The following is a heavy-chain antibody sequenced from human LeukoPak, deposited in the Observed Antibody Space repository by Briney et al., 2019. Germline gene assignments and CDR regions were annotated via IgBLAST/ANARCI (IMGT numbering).Heavy chain of an antibody. CDR2: IYYSGST. V-gene: IGHV4-59*12. CDR1: GGSISNKY. D-gene: IGHD3-9*01. Sequence: PSETLSLTCTVSGGSISNKYWSWIRQPPGKGLEWIGYIYYSGSTNYNPSLKSRVTILVDTSKNQFSLKLSSVTAADTAVYYCAREAPSYYDILTGYAHFDYWGQGTLVTVSS. CDR3: AREAPSYYDILTGYAHFDY. J-gene: IGHJ4*02.